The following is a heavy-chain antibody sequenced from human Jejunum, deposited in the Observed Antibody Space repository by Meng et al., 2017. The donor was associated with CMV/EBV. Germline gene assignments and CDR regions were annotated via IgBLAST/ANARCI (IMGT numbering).Heavy chain of an antibody. J-gene: IGHJ6*02. CDR2: ISNSGGST. CDR3: AKVPSIPNSSGYYYAKFYYGRDV. D-gene: IGHD3-22*01. Sequence: WVRQAPGKGLEWVSGISNSGGSTYYADSVKGRFTISRDNSKKTLHLQINSLRAEDTAVYFCAKVPSIPNSSGYYYAKFYYGRDVWGQGTTVTVSS. V-gene: IGHV3-23*01.